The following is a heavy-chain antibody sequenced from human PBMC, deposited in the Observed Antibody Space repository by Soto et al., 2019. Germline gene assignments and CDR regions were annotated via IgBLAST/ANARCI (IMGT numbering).Heavy chain of an antibody. Sequence: GSLRLSCAASGFTFSSYSMNWVRQTPGEGPEWVSTIGGGDDIFYAESVQGRFIISRDDSRSTMYLQMDSLRVEDTAIYFCAKDSISYNGIYDAFDVWGQGTVVTVSS. CDR3: AKDSISYNGIYDAFDV. V-gene: IGHV3-23*01. D-gene: IGHD3-3*02. J-gene: IGHJ3*01. CDR2: IGGGDDI. CDR1: GFTFSSYS.